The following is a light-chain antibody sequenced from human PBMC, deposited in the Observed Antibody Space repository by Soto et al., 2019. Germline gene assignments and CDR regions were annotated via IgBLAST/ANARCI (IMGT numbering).Light chain of an antibody. CDR2: GAS. CDR3: QQRSNWPRT. V-gene: IGKV3D-20*02. CDR1: QGVSSSY. Sequence: EIVLTQSPGTLSLSPGEGASLSCRASQGVSSSYLGWYQQKRGQAPRLLIYGASSRATGIPDRFRGSGSGTDFTLTISRLEPEDFAVYYCQQRSNWPRTFGQGTKVDI. J-gene: IGKJ1*01.